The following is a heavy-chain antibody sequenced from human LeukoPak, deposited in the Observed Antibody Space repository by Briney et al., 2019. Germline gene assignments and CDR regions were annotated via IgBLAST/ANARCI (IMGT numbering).Heavy chain of an antibody. Sequence: SETLSLTCTVSGGSISSSSYYWGWIRQPPGKGLEWIGSIYYSGSTYYNPSLKSRVTISVDTSKNQFSLKLSSVTAADSAIYYCAIPPPRRSSGYYPFDYWGQGTLVTVSS. CDR1: GGSISSSSYY. J-gene: IGHJ4*02. D-gene: IGHD6-19*01. CDR3: AIPPPRRSSGYYPFDY. CDR2: IYYSGST. V-gene: IGHV4-39*01.